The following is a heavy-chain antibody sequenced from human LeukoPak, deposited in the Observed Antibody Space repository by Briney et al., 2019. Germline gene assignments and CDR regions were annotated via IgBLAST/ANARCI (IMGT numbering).Heavy chain of an antibody. CDR2: ISPFNGNT. V-gene: IGHV1-18*01. J-gene: IGHJ4*02. D-gene: IGHD3-16*01. CDR3: ARGQPAGGQPLHY. CDR1: GYTFNGYG. Sequence: ASVKVSCKASGYTFNGYGINWVRQAPGHGLEWMGWISPFNGNTHYEEKYQGRVTMTTDTSTSTAYMELRSLLSDDTAVYYCARGQPAGGQPLHYWGQGSLVTVSS.